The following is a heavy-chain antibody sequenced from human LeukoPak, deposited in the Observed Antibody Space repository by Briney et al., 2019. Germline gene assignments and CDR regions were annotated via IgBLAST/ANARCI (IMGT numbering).Heavy chain of an antibody. CDR2: INPNSGGT. J-gene: IGHJ4*02. CDR1: GYTFTGYY. Sequence: GASVKVSCKASGYTFTGYYMHWVRQAPGQGLEWMGWINPNSGGTNYAQKFQGRVTMTRDTSISTAYMELSRLRSDDTAVYYCAKTAAGTSPSENFDYWGQGTLVTVSS. CDR3: AKTAAGTSPSENFDY. D-gene: IGHD6-13*01. V-gene: IGHV1-2*02.